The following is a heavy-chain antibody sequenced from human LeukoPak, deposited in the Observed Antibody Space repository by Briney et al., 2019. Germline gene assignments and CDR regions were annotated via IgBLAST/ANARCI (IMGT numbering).Heavy chain of an antibody. J-gene: IGHJ4*02. V-gene: IGHV4-4*02. CDR3: ASRRSSDGDYYFHY. CDR1: GASVNSSDW. Sequence: NSSETLSLTCAVSGASVNSSDWWTWVRQTPGTGLEWIGEIFRSGTTNYNPSLTRRVTISLDDSNNHFSLRLTSVTAADTAVYYCASRRSSDGDYYFHYWGQGTLVTVSS. CDR2: IFRSGTT. D-gene: IGHD6-25*01.